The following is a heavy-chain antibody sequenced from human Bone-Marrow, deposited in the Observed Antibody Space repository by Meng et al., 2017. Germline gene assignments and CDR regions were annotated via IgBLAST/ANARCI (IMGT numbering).Heavy chain of an antibody. CDR2: INPSGGST. CDR1: GYTFTSYY. Sequence: ASVKVSCKASGYTFTSYYMHWVRQAPGQGLEWMGIINPSGGSTSYAQKFKGRVTMTRDTSTSTVYMELSSLRSEDTAVYYCARESVVVVAATIADYYYYGMDVWGQGTTVTVSS. D-gene: IGHD2-15*01. V-gene: IGHV1-46*01. J-gene: IGHJ6*02. CDR3: ARESVVVVAATIADYYYYGMDV.